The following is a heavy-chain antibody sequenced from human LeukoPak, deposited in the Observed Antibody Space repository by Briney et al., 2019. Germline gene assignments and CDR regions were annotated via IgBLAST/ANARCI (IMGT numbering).Heavy chain of an antibody. CDR1: GYTFTSYA. V-gene: IGHV1-3*01. Sequence: ASVKVSCKASGYTFTSYAMHWVRQAPGQRLEWMGWINAGNGNTKYSQKFQGRVTITRDTSAGTAYMELSSLRSEDTAVYYCARLKDRWLRRFPTYYYYGMDVWGQGTTVTVSS. J-gene: IGHJ6*02. D-gene: IGHD5-12*01. CDR2: INAGNGNT. CDR3: ARLKDRWLRRFPTYYYYGMDV.